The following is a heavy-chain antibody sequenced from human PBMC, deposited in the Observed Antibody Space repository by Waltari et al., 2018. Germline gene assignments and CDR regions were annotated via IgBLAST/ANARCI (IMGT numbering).Heavy chain of an antibody. V-gene: IGHV3-48*04. D-gene: IGHD6-19*01. CDR2: ISSSSSTI. CDR1: GFTFSSYS. J-gene: IGHJ4*02. Sequence: EVQLVESGGGLVQPGGSLRLSCAASGFTFSSYSMNWVRQAPGKGLEWVSYISSSSSTIYYADSVKGRFTISRDNAKNSLYLQMNSLRAEDTAVYYCAREADTFDYWGQGTLVTVSS. CDR3: AREADTFDY.